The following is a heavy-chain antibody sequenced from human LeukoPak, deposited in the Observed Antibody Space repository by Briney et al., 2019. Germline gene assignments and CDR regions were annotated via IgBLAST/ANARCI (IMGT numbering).Heavy chain of an antibody. CDR1: GFTFSSYE. D-gene: IGHD3-10*01. CDR2: ISSSGSTI. CDR3: ARDYGSGRPSPYFDY. V-gene: IGHV3-48*03. Sequence: PGGSLRLSCAASGFTFSSYEMNWVRQASGKGLEWVSYISSSGSTIYYADSVKGRFTISRDNAKNSLYLQMNSLRAEDTAVYYCARDYGSGRPSPYFDYWGQGTLVTVSS. J-gene: IGHJ4*02.